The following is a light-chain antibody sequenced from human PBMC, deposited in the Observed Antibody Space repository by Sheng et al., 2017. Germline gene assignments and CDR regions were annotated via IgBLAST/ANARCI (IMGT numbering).Light chain of an antibody. CDR2: DAS. J-gene: IGKJ1*01. CDR1: QDISNY. CDR3: QHYDSYSPT. V-gene: IGKV1-33*01. Sequence: DIQMTQSPSSLSASVGDRVTITCQASQDISNYLNWYQQKPGKAPKLLIYDASNLETGVPSRFSGSGSGTVFLLSPSAACSLKILQLYFCQHYDSYSPTFGQGTKLEIK.